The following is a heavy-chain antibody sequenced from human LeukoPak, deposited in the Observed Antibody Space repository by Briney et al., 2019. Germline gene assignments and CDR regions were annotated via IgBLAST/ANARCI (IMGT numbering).Heavy chain of an antibody. Sequence: SETLSLTCTVSGGSISGYYWSWIRQPPGKGLEWIGYIYYSGSTNYNPSLKSRVTISVDTSKNQFSLKLSSVTAADTAVYYCARDQYYGSGSLDYWGQGTLVTVSS. D-gene: IGHD3-10*01. J-gene: IGHJ4*02. V-gene: IGHV4-59*01. CDR1: GGSISGYY. CDR2: IYYSGST. CDR3: ARDQYYGSGSLDY.